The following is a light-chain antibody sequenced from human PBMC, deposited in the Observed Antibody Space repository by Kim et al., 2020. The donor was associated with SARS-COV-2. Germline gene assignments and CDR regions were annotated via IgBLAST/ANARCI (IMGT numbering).Light chain of an antibody. CDR3: SSYTSNTTWV. J-gene: IGLJ3*02. CDR1: SSDVGGYNY. CDR2: DVS. V-gene: IGLV2-14*03. Sequence: GQSITISCTGTSSDVGGYNYVSWYQQHPGKAPKLMIYDVSNRPSGVSNRFSGSKSGDTASLTISGLQAEDEADYYSSSYTSNTTWVFGGGTQLTVL.